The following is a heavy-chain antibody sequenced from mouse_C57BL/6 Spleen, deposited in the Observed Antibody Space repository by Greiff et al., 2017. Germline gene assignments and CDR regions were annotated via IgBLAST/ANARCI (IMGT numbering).Heavy chain of an antibody. Sequence: VQLQQSGPELVKPGASVKISCKASGYSFTGYYMHWVKQSSEKSLEWIGEINPSTGGTSYNQKFKGKATLTVDKSSSTAYMQLKSLTSEDSAVYYCCRIYYDYDEAWFAYWGQGTLVTVSA. V-gene: IGHV1-43*01. D-gene: IGHD2-4*01. CDR1: GYSFTGYY. CDR3: CRIYYDYDEAWFAY. CDR2: INPSTGGT. J-gene: IGHJ3*01.